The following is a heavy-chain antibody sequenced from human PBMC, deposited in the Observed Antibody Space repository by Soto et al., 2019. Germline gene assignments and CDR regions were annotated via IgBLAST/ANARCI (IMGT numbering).Heavy chain of an antibody. D-gene: IGHD2-15*01. J-gene: IGHJ4*02. V-gene: IGHV3-30-3*01. Sequence: QVQLVESGGGVVQPGRSLRLSCAASGFTFSSYAMHWVRQAPGKGLEWVAVISYDGSNKYYADSVKGRFTISRDNSKNTLYLQRNSLRAEDTAVYYCARALGYCSGGSCPSDYWGQGTLVTVSS. CDR3: ARALGYCSGGSCPSDY. CDR1: GFTFSSYA. CDR2: ISYDGSNK.